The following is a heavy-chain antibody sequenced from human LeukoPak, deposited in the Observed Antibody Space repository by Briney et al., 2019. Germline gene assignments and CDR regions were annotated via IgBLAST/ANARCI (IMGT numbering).Heavy chain of an antibody. Sequence: SETLSLTCTVSGGSISIYYWSWIRQPAGKGLEWIGRIYTSGNTSYNPSLKSRLTISLDTSRNQFSLKLNSVTAADTAVYYCAKSNGYGLIDIWGQGTMVTVSS. D-gene: IGHD3-10*01. V-gene: IGHV4-4*07. CDR2: IYTSGNT. CDR3: AKSNGYGLIDI. J-gene: IGHJ3*02. CDR1: GGSISIYY.